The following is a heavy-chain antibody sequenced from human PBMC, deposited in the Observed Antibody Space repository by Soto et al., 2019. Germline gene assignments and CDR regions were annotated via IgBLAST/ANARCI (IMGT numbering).Heavy chain of an antibody. CDR3: AILPLYGSGFDC. Sequence: EVQLVESGGGLVQPGRSLRLSCAASGFTFADYAIHWVRRAPGKGLGWVAGISWNGASVGYADSVNGRFTISRDNAKNSLFLQMNSLRVDDTALYYCAILPLYGSGFDCWGQGTLVTVSS. CDR2: ISWNGASV. D-gene: IGHD3-10*01. V-gene: IGHV3-9*01. CDR1: GFTFADYA. J-gene: IGHJ4*02.